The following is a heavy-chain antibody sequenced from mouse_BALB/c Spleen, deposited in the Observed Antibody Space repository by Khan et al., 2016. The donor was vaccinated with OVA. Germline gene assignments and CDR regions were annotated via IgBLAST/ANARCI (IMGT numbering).Heavy chain of an antibody. Sequence: EVQLQESGPSLVKPSQTLSLTCSVTGDSITSGYWNWIRKFPENKLEYMGYIIYTGYTYYNPSLQSRISITRHTSKNQYSLQLNSVTDEDTATYYCARSTYRYAFVYWGQGTLVTVSA. V-gene: IGHV3-8*02. J-gene: IGHJ3*01. CDR2: IIYTGYT. CDR1: GDSITSGY. CDR3: ARSTYRYAFVY. D-gene: IGHD2-12*01.